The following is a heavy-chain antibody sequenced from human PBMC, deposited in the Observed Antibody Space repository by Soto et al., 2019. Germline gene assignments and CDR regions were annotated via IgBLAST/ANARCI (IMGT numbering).Heavy chain of an antibody. Sequence: GSLRLSCAASGFTFSSYSMSWVRQAPWKGLEWVSGFRSGGDDDTTYYADSVRGRFTISRDNSKNTLFLQMNSLRAEDTAIYYCAKKVNSGSGSQFFDYWGQVTLVTV. CDR3: AKKVNSGSGSQFFDY. J-gene: IGHJ4*02. D-gene: IGHD3-10*01. CDR2: FRSGGDDDTT. V-gene: IGHV3-23*01. CDR1: GFTFSSYS.